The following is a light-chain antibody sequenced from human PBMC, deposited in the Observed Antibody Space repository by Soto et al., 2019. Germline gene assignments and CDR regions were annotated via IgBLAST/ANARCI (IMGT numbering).Light chain of an antibody. CDR1: QTISSW. CDR3: QQYESYPRT. J-gene: IGKJ2*01. V-gene: IGKV1-5*03. Sequence: DIQMTQSPSTLSGSVGDRVTITCRASQTISSWLAWYQQKPGKAPKLLIYKASTLKSGVPSRFSGSGSGTEFTLTISSLQPDDFATYYCQQYESYPRTFGQGTKLEIK. CDR2: KAS.